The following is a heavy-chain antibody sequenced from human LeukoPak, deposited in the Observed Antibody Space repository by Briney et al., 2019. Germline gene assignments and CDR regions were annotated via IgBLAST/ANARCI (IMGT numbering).Heavy chain of an antibody. J-gene: IGHJ4*02. CDR1: GFTFKSYA. Sequence: PGGSLRLSWAASGFTFKSYAMSWVRQAPGEGLEWVSAISDSGGATFHADSVKGRFTISRDNSKNTLYLQMNSLRAEDTAIYYCAKRYCTGGSCCPDYWGPGTLVTVSS. V-gene: IGHV3-23*01. CDR3: AKRYCTGGSCCPDY. CDR2: ISDSGGAT. D-gene: IGHD2-8*02.